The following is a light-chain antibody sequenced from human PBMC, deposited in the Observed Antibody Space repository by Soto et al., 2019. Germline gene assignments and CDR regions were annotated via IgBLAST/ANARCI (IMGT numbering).Light chain of an antibody. CDR1: QTLLHSDGYNY. Sequence: DIVLTQSPLSLPVTPGEPASISCRSSQTLLHSDGYNYLDWYLQKPGQSPQLLIHLASFRASGVPDRFSGSGSGTEFTLKISRVEAEDVGVYYCMQGLRTPLSFGGGTKVEI. CDR3: MQGLRTPLS. J-gene: IGKJ4*01. V-gene: IGKV2-28*01. CDR2: LAS.